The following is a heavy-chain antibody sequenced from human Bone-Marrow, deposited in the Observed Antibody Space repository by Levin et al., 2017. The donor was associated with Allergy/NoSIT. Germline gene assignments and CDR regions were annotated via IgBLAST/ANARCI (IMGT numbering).Heavy chain of an antibody. V-gene: IGHV4-38-2*01. CDR2: IYHSGST. J-gene: IGHJ5*02. CDR3: VRNISLGYRECNWFDP. D-gene: IGHD5-18*01. Sequence: SETLSLTCAVSGYSITSGDYWGWIRQPPGTGLEWIGSIYHSGSTHYNPSFKSRVIMSVEASKNLFSLELKSVTAADTAVYYCVRNISLGYRECNWFDPWGQGTLVTVS. CDR1: GYSITSGDY.